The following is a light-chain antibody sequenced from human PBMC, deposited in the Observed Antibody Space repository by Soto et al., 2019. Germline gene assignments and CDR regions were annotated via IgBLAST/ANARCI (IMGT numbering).Light chain of an antibody. Sequence: EIVLTQSPGTLSLSPGERATLSCRASQSVSSSYLVWYQQKPGQAPRLLIYGASSRATGIPDRFSGSGSGTDFTLTISRLETEDFAVYYCQQYGSSPWTFGQGTKVE. CDR3: QQYGSSPWT. V-gene: IGKV3-20*01. J-gene: IGKJ1*01. CDR2: GAS. CDR1: QSVSSSY.